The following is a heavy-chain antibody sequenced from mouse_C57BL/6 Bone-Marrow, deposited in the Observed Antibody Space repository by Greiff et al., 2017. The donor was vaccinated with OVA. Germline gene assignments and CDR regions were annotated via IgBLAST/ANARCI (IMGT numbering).Heavy chain of an antibody. J-gene: IGHJ4*01. V-gene: IGHV6-6*01. CDR2: IRNKANNHAT. CDR1: GFTFSDAW. Sequence: EVKVEESGGGLVQPGGSMKLSCAASGFTFSDAWMDWVRQSPEKGLEWVAEIRNKANNHATYYAESVKGRFTISRDDSKSSVYLQMNSLRAEDTGIYYCTYYGSSYGGFYYYAMDYWGQGTSVTVSS. D-gene: IGHD1-1*01. CDR3: TYYGSSYGGFYYYAMDY.